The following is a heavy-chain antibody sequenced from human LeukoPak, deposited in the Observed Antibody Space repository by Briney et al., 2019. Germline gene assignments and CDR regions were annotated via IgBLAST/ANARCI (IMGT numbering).Heavy chain of an antibody. CDR1: GFTFSSYS. CDR3: AREGDFWSGYYTGIFDY. V-gene: IGHV3-48*04. Sequence: AGGSLRLSCAASGFTFSSYSMNWVRQAPGKGLEWVSYISSSSSTIYYADSVKGRFTISRDNAKNSLYLQMNSLRAEDTAVYYCAREGDFWSGYYTGIFDYWGQGTLVTVSS. CDR2: ISSSSSTI. D-gene: IGHD3-3*01. J-gene: IGHJ4*02.